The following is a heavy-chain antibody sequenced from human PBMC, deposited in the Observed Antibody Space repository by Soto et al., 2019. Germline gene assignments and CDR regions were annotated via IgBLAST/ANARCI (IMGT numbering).Heavy chain of an antibody. CDR2: IFSNDEK. Sequence: KESGPVLVKPTETLTLTCTVSGFSLSNPRMGVSWIRQPPGKALEWLEHIFSNDEKSYSTSLKSRLTISKDTSKSQVVLTMTNMDPVDTATYYCARALLDSWYDAFDIWGQGTMVTVSS. V-gene: IGHV2-26*01. CDR1: GFSLSNPRMG. D-gene: IGHD6-13*01. J-gene: IGHJ3*02. CDR3: ARALLDSWYDAFDI.